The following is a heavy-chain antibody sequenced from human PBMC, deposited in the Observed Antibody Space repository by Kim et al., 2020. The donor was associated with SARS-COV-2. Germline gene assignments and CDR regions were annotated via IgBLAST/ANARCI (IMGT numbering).Heavy chain of an antibody. Sequence: YAASVKGRFTISRDNSTTTLYLQMNSLRAEDTAVYYCARDNGDGYGNFDYWGPGTLVTVSS. J-gene: IGHJ4*02. D-gene: IGHD5-18*01. V-gene: IGHV3-30*01. CDR3: ARDNGDGYGNFDY.